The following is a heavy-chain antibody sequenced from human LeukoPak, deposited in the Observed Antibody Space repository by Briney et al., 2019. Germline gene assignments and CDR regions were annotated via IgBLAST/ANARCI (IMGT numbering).Heavy chain of an antibody. CDR1: GFSLTTTGVG. J-gene: IGHJ3*01. D-gene: IGHD3-10*01. CDR3: AHTLSMLRGVSKGAFDV. V-gene: IGHV2-5*02. Sequence: SGPTLVKPTETLTLTCSFSGFSLTTTGVGVGWVRQPPGKALEWLALIYWDDDNRISPSLSSRLTFTKDTSKNQLVLTMTHMDPADTGTYYCAHTLSMLRGVSKGAFDVWGQGTMVTVSS. CDR2: IYWDDDN.